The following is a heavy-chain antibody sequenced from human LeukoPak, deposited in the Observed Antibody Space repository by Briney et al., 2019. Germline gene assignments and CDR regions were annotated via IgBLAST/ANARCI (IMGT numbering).Heavy chain of an antibody. CDR1: GFTFSDYY. D-gene: IGHD3-16*02. Sequence: PGGSLRLSCAASGFTFSDYYMSWIRQAPGKGLEWVSSISSSSSYIYYADSVKGRFTISRDNAKNSLYLQMNSLRAEDTAVYYCAKEAPPWHDYVWGSYRDWFDPWGQGTLVTVSS. V-gene: IGHV3-11*05. CDR3: AKEAPPWHDYVWGSYRDWFDP. J-gene: IGHJ5*02. CDR2: ISSSSSYI.